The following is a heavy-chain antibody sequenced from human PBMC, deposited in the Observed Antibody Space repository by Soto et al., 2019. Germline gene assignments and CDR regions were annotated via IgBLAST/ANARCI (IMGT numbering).Heavy chain of an antibody. CDR2: SSAHNGDT. CDR1: GYNFANYG. CDR3: ARDAAYNDFWGGVMELYSYNMDV. Sequence: QVQLVQSEAEVKKPGASLKVSCRASGYNFANYGISWVRQAPGQGLEWMGWSSAHNGDTKYAQKVQGTVTMTADTPTSTAYIEMWSLRSDDTAVYYCARDAAYNDFWGGVMELYSYNMDVWGQGTTVTV. V-gene: IGHV1-18*01. J-gene: IGHJ6*02. D-gene: IGHD3-3*01.